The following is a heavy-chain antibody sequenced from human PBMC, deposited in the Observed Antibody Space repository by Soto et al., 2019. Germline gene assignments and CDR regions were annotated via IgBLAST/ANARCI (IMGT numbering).Heavy chain of an antibody. V-gene: IGHV1-3*01. CDR1: GYTFTSYA. J-gene: IGHJ5*02. D-gene: IGHD3-9*01. CDR3: ARGYDILTGYSTFSGWFDP. Sequence: ASVKVSCKASGYTFTSYAMHWVRQAPGQRLEWMGWINAGNGNTKYSQKFQGRVTITRDTSASTAYMELSSLRSEDTAVYYCARGYDILTGYSTFSGWFDPWGQGTLVTV. CDR2: INAGNGNT.